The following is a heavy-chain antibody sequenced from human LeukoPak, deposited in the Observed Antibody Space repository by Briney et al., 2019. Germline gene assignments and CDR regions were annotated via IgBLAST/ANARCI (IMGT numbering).Heavy chain of an antibody. Sequence: GGSLRLSCAASGFTFSSYSMNWVRQAPGKGLEWVSYISSSSSYIYYADSVKGRFTISRDNAKNSLYLQMNSLRAEDTAVYYCARGPTGSGYDFSWGQGTLVTVSS. J-gene: IGHJ5*02. V-gene: IGHV3-21*05. CDR1: GFTFSSYS. CDR3: ARGPTGSGYDFS. CDR2: ISSSSSYI. D-gene: IGHD5-12*01.